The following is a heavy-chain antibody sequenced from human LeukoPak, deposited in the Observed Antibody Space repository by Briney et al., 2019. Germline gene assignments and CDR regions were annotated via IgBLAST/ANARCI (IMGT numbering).Heavy chain of an antibody. J-gene: IGHJ6*02. CDR1: GGTFSSYA. CDR2: IIPIFGIA. CDR3: ARDEIVATGGGYYYYGMDV. Sequence: GASVKVSCKASGGTFSSYAISWVRQAPGQGLEWMGRIIPIFGIANYAQKFQGRVTITADKSTSTAYMELSSLRSEDTAVYYCARDEIVATGGGYYYYGMDVWGQGTTVTVSS. V-gene: IGHV1-69*04. D-gene: IGHD5-12*01.